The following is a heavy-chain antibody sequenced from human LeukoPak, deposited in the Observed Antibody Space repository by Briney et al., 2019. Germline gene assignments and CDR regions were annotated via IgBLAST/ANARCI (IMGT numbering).Heavy chain of an antibody. J-gene: IGHJ4*02. D-gene: IGHD2-15*01. CDR2: IISILGIA. CDR1: GGTFSSYA. V-gene: IGHV1-69*04. Sequence: GASVKVSCKASGGTFSSYAIRWVRQAPGQGLEWMGRIISILGIANYAQKFQGRVTITADKSTSTAYMELSSLRSEDTAVCYCARDSALYSNGYWGQGTLVTVSS. CDR3: ARDSALYSNGY.